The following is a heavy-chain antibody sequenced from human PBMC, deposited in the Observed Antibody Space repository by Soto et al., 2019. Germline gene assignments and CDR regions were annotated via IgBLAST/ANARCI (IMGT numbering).Heavy chain of an antibody. V-gene: IGHV3-23*01. CDR1: GFTFSSYA. CDR2: ISGSGGST. Sequence: GGSLRLSCAASGFTFSSYAMSWVRQAPGKGLEWVSAISGSGGSTYYADSVKGRFTISRDNSKNTLYLQMNSLRAEDTAVYYCAKDALYSSSTSSESWFDYWGQGTLVTVSS. CDR3: AKDALYSSSTSSESWFDY. D-gene: IGHD6-6*01. J-gene: IGHJ4*02.